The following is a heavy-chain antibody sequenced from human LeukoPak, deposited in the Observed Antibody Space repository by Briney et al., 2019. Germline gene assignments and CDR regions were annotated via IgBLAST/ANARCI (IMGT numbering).Heavy chain of an antibody. CDR3: ARDCLHYYGSGSCS. CDR1: GYTFTGYY. V-gene: IGHV1-2*02. D-gene: IGHD3-10*01. Sequence: ASVKVSCKASGYTFTGYYMHWVRQAPGQGLEWMGWINPNSGGTNYAQKFQGRVTVTRDTSISTAYMELSRLRSDDTAVYYCARDCLHYYGSGSCSWGQGTLVTVSS. CDR2: INPNSGGT. J-gene: IGHJ4*02.